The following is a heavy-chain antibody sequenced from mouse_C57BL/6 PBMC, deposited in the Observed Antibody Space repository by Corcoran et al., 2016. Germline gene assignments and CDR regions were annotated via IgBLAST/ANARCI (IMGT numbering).Heavy chain of an antibody. D-gene: IGHD1-1*02. CDR2: INPYNGGT. V-gene: IGHV1-19*01. CDR3: ARGGSYAMDY. Sequence: EVQLQPSFPFLFHPLASVKLSFKASGYTFTDYYMNWVKQSHGKSLEWIGVINPYNGGTSYNQKFKGKATLTVDKSSSTAYMELNSLTSEDSAVYYCARGGSYAMDYWGQGTSVTVSS. CDR1: GYTFTDYY. J-gene: IGHJ4*01.